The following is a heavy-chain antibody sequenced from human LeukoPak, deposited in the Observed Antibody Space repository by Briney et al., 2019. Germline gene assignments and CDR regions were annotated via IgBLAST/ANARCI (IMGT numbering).Heavy chain of an antibody. V-gene: IGHV4-59*13. Sequence: ASETLSLTCTVSGASISSYYWSWIRLPPGKGLEWIGYTSYTGNTNYNPSLKSRVTISVDTSKNQFSLKLSSVTAADTAVYYCANSSGSRSFDYWGQGTLVIVSS. D-gene: IGHD3-10*01. CDR1: GASISSYY. CDR2: TSYTGNT. CDR3: ANSSGSRSFDY. J-gene: IGHJ4*02.